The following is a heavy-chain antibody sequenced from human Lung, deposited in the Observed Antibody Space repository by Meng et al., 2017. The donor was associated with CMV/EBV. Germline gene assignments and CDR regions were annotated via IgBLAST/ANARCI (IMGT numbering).Heavy chain of an antibody. J-gene: IGHJ6*02. V-gene: IGHV3-30*02. CDR2: IRFDGSK. Sequence: GESLKISCAASGFGDYGMHWVRQAPGKGLEWVAFIRFDGSKYYLDSVKGRFTISRDSSKNTVYLQMDSLRAEDTAVYHCARSWDGMDVWGQGTTVTVSS. CDR3: ARSWDGMDV. CDR1: GFGDYG.